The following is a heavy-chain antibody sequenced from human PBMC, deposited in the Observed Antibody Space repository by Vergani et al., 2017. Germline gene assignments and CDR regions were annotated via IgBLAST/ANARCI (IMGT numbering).Heavy chain of an antibody. CDR1: GFTFSSYA. J-gene: IGHJ4*02. CDR3: ARDREQWLVSVSPVWDY. V-gene: IGHV3-30*01. Sequence: VQLVESGGGVVQPGRSLRLSCAASGFTFSSYAMHWVRQAPGKGLEWVAVISYDGSNKYYADSVKGRFTISRDNSENTLYLQMNSLRAEDTAVYYCARDREQWLVSVSPVWDYWGQGTLVTVSS. D-gene: IGHD6-19*01. CDR2: ISYDGSNK.